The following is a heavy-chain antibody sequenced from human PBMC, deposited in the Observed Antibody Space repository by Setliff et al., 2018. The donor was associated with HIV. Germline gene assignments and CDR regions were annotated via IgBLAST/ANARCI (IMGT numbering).Heavy chain of an antibody. CDR2: INPSGGDT. Sequence: ASVKVSCKASGYTFTSNHMHWGRQAPGQGLEWMGTINPSGGDTIYAPEFQGRVTMTTGTSTRTAYMELSGLTSEDTAVYFCIVNIVGPVTGLDRWGPGTLVTVSS. CDR1: GYTFTSNH. J-gene: IGHJ5*02. CDR3: IVNIVGPVTGLDR. D-gene: IGHD1-26*01. V-gene: IGHV1-46*01.